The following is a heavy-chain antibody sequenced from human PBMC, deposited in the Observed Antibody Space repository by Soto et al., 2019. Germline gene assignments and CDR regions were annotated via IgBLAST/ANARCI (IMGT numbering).Heavy chain of an antibody. D-gene: IGHD3-10*01. Sequence: QVQLVQSGAEVKKPGSSVKVSCKASGGTFSSYGISWVRQAPGQGLEWMGGIIPMFVTANYAQKLHGRVTITADDSTSTAYMELSRLRCQDTGVYYSARVGMVQGVIRHWFEPWGQRTLVTVSS. V-gene: IGHV1-69*01. CDR3: ARVGMVQGVIRHWFEP. J-gene: IGHJ5*02. CDR1: GGTFSSYG. CDR2: IIPMFVTA.